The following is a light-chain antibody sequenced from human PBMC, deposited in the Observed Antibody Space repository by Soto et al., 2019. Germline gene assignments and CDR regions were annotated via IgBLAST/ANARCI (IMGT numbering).Light chain of an antibody. Sequence: QLVLTQPHSASGTPGQRVTISCSGSSSNIGSNPVHWYQQLPGTAPKLLIHNNNQRPSGVPDRFSGSKSGTSASLAISGLQSGDEADYYCVAWDDSLNGVLFGGGTKLTVL. V-gene: IGLV1-44*01. CDR2: NNN. J-gene: IGLJ2*01. CDR3: VAWDDSLNGVL. CDR1: SSNIGSNP.